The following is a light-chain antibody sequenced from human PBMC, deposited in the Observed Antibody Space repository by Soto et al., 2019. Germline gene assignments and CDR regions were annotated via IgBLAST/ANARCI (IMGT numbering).Light chain of an antibody. CDR3: QTWVTGIVV. CDR1: SGHSSYA. Sequence: QSVLTQSPSASASLGASVKLTCTLSSGHSSYAIAWHQQQPEKGPRYLLKLNSDGSHSKRDGIPDRFSGSSSGAERYLTISSLQSEDEADYYCQTWVTGIVVFGGGTKLTVL. J-gene: IGLJ2*01. V-gene: IGLV4-69*01. CDR2: LNSDGSH.